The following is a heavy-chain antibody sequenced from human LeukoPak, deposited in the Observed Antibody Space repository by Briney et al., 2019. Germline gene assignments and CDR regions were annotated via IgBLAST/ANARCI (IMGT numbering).Heavy chain of an antibody. Sequence: SETLSLTCTVSGGSISSSSYYWGWIRQPPGKGLEWIGSMSYSGSTYYNPSLKSRVTIAVDTSKTQFSLKLSSVSAADTAVYYCARFYTTSQYGSGYMDVWGKGTTVTVSS. V-gene: IGHV4-39*01. CDR1: GGSISSSSYY. CDR3: ARFYTTSQYGSGYMDV. CDR2: MSYSGST. D-gene: IGHD3-10*01. J-gene: IGHJ6*03.